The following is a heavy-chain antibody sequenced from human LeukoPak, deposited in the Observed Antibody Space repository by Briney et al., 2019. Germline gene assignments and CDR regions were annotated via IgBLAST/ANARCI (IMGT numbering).Heavy chain of an antibody. D-gene: IGHD1-26*01. CDR3: ASPFSGSYYPNFDY. V-gene: IGHV3-30-3*01. Sequence: GGSLRLSCAASGFTFSSYAMHWVRQAPGKGLECVAVISYDGSNKYYADSVKGRFTISRDNSKNTLYLQMNSLRPEDTAVYYCASPFSGSYYPNFDYWAEGPLVSVSS. CDR2: ISYDGSNK. CDR1: GFTFSSYA. J-gene: IGHJ4*02.